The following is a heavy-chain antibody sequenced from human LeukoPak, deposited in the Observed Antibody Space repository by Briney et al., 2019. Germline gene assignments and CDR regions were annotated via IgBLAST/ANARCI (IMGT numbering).Heavy chain of an antibody. J-gene: IGHJ6*03. V-gene: IGHV1-2*02. D-gene: IGHD5-18*01. Sequence: ASVKVSCKASGYTFTGYYMHWVRQAPGQGLEWMGWINPNSGGTNYAQKFQGRVTMTRDTSISTAYMELSRLRSDDTAVYYCARGYSYGYYNYYYYYMDVWGKGTTVTVSS. CDR1: GYTFTGYY. CDR2: INPNSGGT. CDR3: ARGYSYGYYNYYYYYMDV.